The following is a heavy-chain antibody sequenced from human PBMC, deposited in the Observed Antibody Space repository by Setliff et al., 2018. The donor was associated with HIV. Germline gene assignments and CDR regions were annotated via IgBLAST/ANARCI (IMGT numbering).Heavy chain of an antibody. Sequence: LSLTCTVSGGSISTSNWWGWIRQAPGKGLEWVSYISSSSTYTNYLDSVKGRFTISRDNAKNSLYLQMNSLRAEDTAVYYCARVNSGGYNYKSFFDYWGQGTLVTVSS. D-gene: IGHD5-12*01. CDR3: ARVNSGGYNYKSFFDY. J-gene: IGHJ4*02. V-gene: IGHV3-11*05. CDR1: GGSISTS. CDR2: ISSSSTYT.